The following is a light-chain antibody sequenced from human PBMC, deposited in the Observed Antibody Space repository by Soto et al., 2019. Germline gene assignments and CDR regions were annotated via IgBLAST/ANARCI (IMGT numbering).Light chain of an antibody. Sequence: QSALAQPASVSGSPGQSITISCTGTSSDVGGYNYVSWYQQHPGKAPKLMIYDVSNRPSGVSSRFSGSKSGNTASLTISGLQAEDEADYYCSLYTSSSLCVFGTGTKLTVL. J-gene: IGLJ1*01. V-gene: IGLV2-14*01. CDR3: SLYTSSSLCV. CDR2: DVS. CDR1: SSDVGGYNY.